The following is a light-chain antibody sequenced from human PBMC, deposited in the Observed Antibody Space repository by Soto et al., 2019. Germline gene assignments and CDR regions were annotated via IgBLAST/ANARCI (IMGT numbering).Light chain of an antibody. J-gene: IGKJ4*01. V-gene: IGKV3-15*01. Sequence: EIVMTQSPATLSVSPGERATLSCRASQSVSSNLAWYQQKPGQAPRLLIYGASTRATGIPARFSGSGSGTVFTLTIISLQSEDFAVYYCQQYNNWPPLTFGGGTKVESK. CDR2: GAS. CDR1: QSVSSN. CDR3: QQYNNWPPLT.